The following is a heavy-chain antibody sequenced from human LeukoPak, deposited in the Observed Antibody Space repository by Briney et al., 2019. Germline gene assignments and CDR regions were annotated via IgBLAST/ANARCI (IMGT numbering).Heavy chain of an antibody. J-gene: IGHJ4*02. D-gene: IGHD4-23*01. CDR3: ARGRPHGNDY. CDR1: GFTFSSYW. CDR2: IASDGSST. V-gene: IGHV3-74*01. Sequence: GGSLRLSCAVSGFTFSSYWMNWVRQAPGKGLVWVSRIASDGSSTTYADPVKGRFSISRDNAKNTLYLQMNSLRVEDTAVYYCARGRPHGNDYWGQGTLVTVSS.